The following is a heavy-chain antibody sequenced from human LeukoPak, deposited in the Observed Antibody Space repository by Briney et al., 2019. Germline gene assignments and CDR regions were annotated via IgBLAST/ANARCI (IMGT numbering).Heavy chain of an antibody. CDR3: ARGREYCGGDCYTYYYHGMDV. Sequence: GGSLRLSCAVSGFTFSNYEMNWVRQAPGKGLEWLSYISRSGSTIDYADSVKGRFTTSRDNAKNSLYLQMNSLRAEDTAVYYCARGREYCGGDCYTYYYHGMDVWGQGTTVTVSS. J-gene: IGHJ6*02. CDR2: ISRSGSTI. CDR1: GFTFSNYE. V-gene: IGHV3-48*03. D-gene: IGHD2-21*02.